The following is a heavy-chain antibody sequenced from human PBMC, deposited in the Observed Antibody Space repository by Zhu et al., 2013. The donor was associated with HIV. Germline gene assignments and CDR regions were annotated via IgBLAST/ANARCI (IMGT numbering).Heavy chain of an antibody. CDR1: GGSFTHYA. J-gene: IGHJ6*03. CDR3: ARGVRYCSSTSCYYYYYYMDV. Sequence: IQSEAVVKKTGSSVRVSCKSTGGSFTHYAMNWVRQAPGQGFEWMGGIIPAFGMVNYAQKFQGRVTITRNTSISTAYMELSSLRSEDTAVYYCARGVRYCSSTSCYYYYYYMDVWGKGTTVTVSS. V-gene: IGHV1-69*17. CDR2: IIPAFGMV. D-gene: IGHD2-2*01.